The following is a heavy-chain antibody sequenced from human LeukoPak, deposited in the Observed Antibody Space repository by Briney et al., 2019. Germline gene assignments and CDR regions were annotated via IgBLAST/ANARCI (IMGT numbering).Heavy chain of an antibody. CDR3: ARDRGDTAMVTDYFDY. Sequence: SETLSLTCAVSGGSISSGGYSWSWIRQPPGKGLEWIGYIYHSGSTYYNPSLKSRVTISVDTSKNQFSLKLSSVTAADTAVYYCARDRGDTAMVTDYFDYWGQGTLSPSPQ. CDR1: GGSISSGGYS. D-gene: IGHD5-18*01. CDR2: IYHSGST. V-gene: IGHV4-30-2*01. J-gene: IGHJ4*02.